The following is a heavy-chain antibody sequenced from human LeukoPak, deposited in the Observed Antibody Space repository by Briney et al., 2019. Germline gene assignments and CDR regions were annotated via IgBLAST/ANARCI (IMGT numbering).Heavy chain of an antibody. Sequence: GGSLRLSCAASGFRLSSSWMSWVRQAPGKGLEWVANIREDGSKENYVDSVKGRFTISRDNSKNTLYLQMNSLRSEDTAVYYCTKGPRTVRFGDRHKGIFDYWGQGTLVTVSS. CDR3: TKGPRTVRFGDRHKGIFDY. V-gene: IGHV3-7*03. CDR1: GFRLSSSW. CDR2: IREDGSKE. J-gene: IGHJ4*02. D-gene: IGHD3-10*01.